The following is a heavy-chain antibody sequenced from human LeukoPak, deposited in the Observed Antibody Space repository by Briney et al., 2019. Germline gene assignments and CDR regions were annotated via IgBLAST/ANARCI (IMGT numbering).Heavy chain of an antibody. D-gene: IGHD3-10*01. CDR2: VIPLYRTG. V-gene: IGHV1-69*13. CDR1: GSTFTGFA. J-gene: IGHJ3*02. Sequence: GASVNVSCKASGSTFTGFAVSWVRQAPGQGLEWMGGVIPLYRTGNYAQKFHGRVTITLDESTSTAYMELSSLRSEDTAMYYCTRDLRGYSFGRAGGAFDIWGQGTMVTVSS. CDR3: TRDLRGYSFGRAGGAFDI.